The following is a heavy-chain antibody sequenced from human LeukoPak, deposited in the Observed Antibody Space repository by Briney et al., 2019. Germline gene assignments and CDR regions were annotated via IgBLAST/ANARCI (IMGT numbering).Heavy chain of an antibody. CDR3: ARGDSSVYYPGGWYFDL. V-gene: IGHV4-59*08. J-gene: IGHJ2*01. CDR1: GGSISSYF. CDR2: IYYSGIT. D-gene: IGHD3-22*01. Sequence: SETLSLTCTVSGGSISSYFWSWIRQPPGKGLEWIGYIYYSGITNYNPSLKSRITISVDTSKNQFSLKLSSVTAADTAVYYCARGDSSVYYPGGWYFDLGGRAPLVTVSS.